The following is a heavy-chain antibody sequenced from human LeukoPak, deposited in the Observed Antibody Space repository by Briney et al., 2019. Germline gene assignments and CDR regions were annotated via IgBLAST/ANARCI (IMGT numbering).Heavy chain of an antibody. Sequence: SETLSLTCAVYGGSFSGYYWSWIRQPPGKGLEWIGEINLSGSTNYNPSLKSRVTISVDTSKNQFSLKLSSVTAADTAVYYCARTAGIAASGTYLPRRQATEFDPWGQGTLVTVSS. CDR1: GGSFSGYY. D-gene: IGHD6-13*01. J-gene: IGHJ5*02. CDR2: INLSGST. V-gene: IGHV4-34*01. CDR3: ARTAGIAASGTYLPRRQATEFDP.